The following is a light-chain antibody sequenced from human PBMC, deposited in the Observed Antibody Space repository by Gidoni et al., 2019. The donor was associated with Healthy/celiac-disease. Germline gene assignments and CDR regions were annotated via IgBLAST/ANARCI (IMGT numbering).Light chain of an antibody. CDR1: SSDIGTYNR. Sequence: QSALTQPPSVSGSPGQSVTISCTGSSSDIGTYNRVSWYQQPPGTAPKLLIYEVTHRPPGVPDRFSGSRSDDTASLTISGLQAEDEADYYCTSYTTSSTFVFGTGTKVTVL. CDR2: EVT. J-gene: IGLJ1*01. CDR3: TSYTTSSTFV. V-gene: IGLV2-18*02.